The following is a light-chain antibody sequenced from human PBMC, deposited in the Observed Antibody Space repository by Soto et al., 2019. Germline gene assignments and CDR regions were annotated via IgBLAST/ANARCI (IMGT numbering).Light chain of an antibody. V-gene: IGKV1-33*01. CDR2: DAS. Sequence: DIQMTQSPSSLSASVGYRVTITCQSSQNINNYLNWYQQKPGRSPKLLIYDASNLEAGVPSRFRGSGSGTDFTFTISRLQPEDIATYYCQQYESLPLTFGQGTRLEIK. CDR1: QNINNY. J-gene: IGKJ5*01. CDR3: QQYESLPLT.